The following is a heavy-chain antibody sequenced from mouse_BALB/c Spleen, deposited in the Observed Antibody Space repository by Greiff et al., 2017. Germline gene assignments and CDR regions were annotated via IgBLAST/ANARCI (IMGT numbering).Heavy chain of an antibody. CDR1: GYTFTSYW. V-gene: IGHV1-7*01. D-gene: IGHD2-1*01. CDR2: INPSTGYT. Sequence: QVQLKDSGAELAKPGASVKMSCKASGYTFTSYWMHWVKQRPGQGLEWIGYINPSTGYTEYNQKFKDKATLTADKSSSTAYMQLSSLTSEDSAVYYCARSAGNYWYFDVWGAGTTVTVSS. CDR3: ARSAGNYWYFDV. J-gene: IGHJ1*01.